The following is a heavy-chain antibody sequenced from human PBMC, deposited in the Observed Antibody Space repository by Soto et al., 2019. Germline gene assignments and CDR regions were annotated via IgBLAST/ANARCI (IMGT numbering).Heavy chain of an antibody. CDR3: VQSRCGGDCLEIYSSHAYNGLDV. CDR2: LYWDDDQ. V-gene: IGHV2-5*02. J-gene: IGHJ6*02. CDR1: GLSLRTTGVG. Sequence: QVTLKESGPTLVKPTQTLTLTCTVSGLSLRTTGVGVGWVRQPPGKALEWLALLYWDDDQRYSPSLRSRLTIAKDISQKQVVLTMTNMHTLDTATYYCVQSRCGGDCLEIYSSHAYNGLDVWGQGTTVTVSS. D-gene: IGHD2-21*02.